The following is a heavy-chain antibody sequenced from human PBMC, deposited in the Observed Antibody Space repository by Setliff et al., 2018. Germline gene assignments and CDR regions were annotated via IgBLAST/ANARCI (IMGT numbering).Heavy chain of an antibody. CDR3: ARMSGFLYMDV. CDR1: GASIDSHF. D-gene: IGHD3-3*01. J-gene: IGHJ6*03. Sequence: SETLSLTCTVSGASIDSHFWSWVRQPAGKGLEWIGRLHPRGTTNYNPSLKSRLTMSIDTSKNQVSLVLTSVTAADTAVYYCARMSGFLYMDVWGKGTTVTVSS. V-gene: IGHV4-4*07. CDR2: LHPRGTT.